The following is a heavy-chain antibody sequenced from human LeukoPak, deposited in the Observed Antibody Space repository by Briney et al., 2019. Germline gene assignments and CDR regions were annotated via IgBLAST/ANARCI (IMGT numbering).Heavy chain of an antibody. CDR3: AKDIGRRIFGVAYDAFHI. Sequence: PGGSLRLSCTASGFPFSSYGMHWVRQAPGKGLEWVASMRNDGSQIYYAESVKGRFTISRDNSKNTLYVEMNSLRVEDTAMYYCAKDIGRRIFGVAYDAFHIWGQGTMVAVSS. CDR1: GFPFSSYG. J-gene: IGHJ3*02. CDR2: MRNDGSQI. V-gene: IGHV3-30*02. D-gene: IGHD3-3*01.